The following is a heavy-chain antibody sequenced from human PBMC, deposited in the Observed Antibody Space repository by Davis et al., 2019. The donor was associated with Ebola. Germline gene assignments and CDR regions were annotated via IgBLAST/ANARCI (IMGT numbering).Heavy chain of an antibody. CDR3: AKVYIVATIDY. CDR2: IGTAGDT. Sequence: GESLKISCAASGFTFSSYDMHWVRQATGKGLEWVSAIGTAGDTYYPGSVKGRFTISRDNSKNTLYLQMNSLRAEDTAVYYCAKVYIVATIDYWGQGTLVTVSS. D-gene: IGHD5-12*01. CDR1: GFTFSSYD. J-gene: IGHJ4*02. V-gene: IGHV3-13*01.